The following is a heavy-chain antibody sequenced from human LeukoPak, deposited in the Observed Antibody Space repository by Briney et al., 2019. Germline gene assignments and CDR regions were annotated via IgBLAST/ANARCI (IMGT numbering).Heavy chain of an antibody. Sequence: GGSLRLSCAASGITFSSYGMSWVRQAPGKGLEWVSSISSTGGTTYYADSVKGRFNISRDNSKNTLYLQVNSLRAEDTAIYYCAKNGDRGAYCTGGTCYPYFYYYMDVWGKGTTVTI. CDR3: AKNGDRGAYCTGGTCYPYFYYYMDV. J-gene: IGHJ6*03. D-gene: IGHD2-15*01. CDR2: ISSTGGTT. CDR1: GITFSSYG. V-gene: IGHV3-23*01.